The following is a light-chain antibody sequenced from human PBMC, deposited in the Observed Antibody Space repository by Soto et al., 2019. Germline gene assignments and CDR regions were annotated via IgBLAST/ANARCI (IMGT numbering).Light chain of an antibody. Sequence: DIQMTQSPSTLSASVGDRVTITCRASQSISSWLAWYQQKPGKAPKLLIYQASSLQSGVPSRFSGSGSGTEFTLTINSLQPDYFATYYCQSGVTFGGGTKVEIK. CDR1: QSISSW. J-gene: IGKJ4*01. CDR3: QSGVT. CDR2: QAS. V-gene: IGKV1-5*03.